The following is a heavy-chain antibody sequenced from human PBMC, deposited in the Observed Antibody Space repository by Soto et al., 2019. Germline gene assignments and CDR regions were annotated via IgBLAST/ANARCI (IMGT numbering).Heavy chain of an antibody. CDR3: ARDYDFWSGYPSHSFDY. CDR1: GFTFRSYS. D-gene: IGHD3-3*01. J-gene: IGHJ4*02. V-gene: IGHV3-21*01. CDR2: ISSSSSYI. Sequence: PGGSLRICCAASGFTFRSYSMNWFRQAPGKGLEWVSSISSSSSYIYYADSVKGRFTISRDNAKNSLYLQMNSLRAEDTAVYYCARDYDFWSGYPSHSFDYWGQGTLVTVSS.